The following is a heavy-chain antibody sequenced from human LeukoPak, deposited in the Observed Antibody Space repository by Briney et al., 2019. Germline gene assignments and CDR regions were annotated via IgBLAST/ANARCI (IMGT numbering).Heavy chain of an antibody. Sequence: SVKVSCKASGGTFSSYAISWVRQAPGQGLEWMGGIIPIFGTANYAQKFQGRVTITADESTSTAYMELSSLRSEDAAVYYCARVDYYYYGMDVWGQGTTVTVSS. CDR2: IIPIFGTA. CDR1: GGTFSSYA. V-gene: IGHV1-69*13. CDR3: ARVDYYYYGMDV. J-gene: IGHJ6*02.